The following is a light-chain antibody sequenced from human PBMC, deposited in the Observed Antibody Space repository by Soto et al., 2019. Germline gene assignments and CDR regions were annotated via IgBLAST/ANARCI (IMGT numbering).Light chain of an antibody. CDR2: DNN. CDR3: ATWDGGLSVVV. Sequence: QSVLTHPPSVSAAPGQKVTISCSGSNSNIGNNYVAWYQHFPGTAPNLLIYDNNQRPSGIPDRFSGSKSGTSATLAITGLQTGDEADYYCATWDGGLSVVVFGGGTQLTVL. V-gene: IGLV1-51*01. CDR1: NSNIGNNY. J-gene: IGLJ3*02.